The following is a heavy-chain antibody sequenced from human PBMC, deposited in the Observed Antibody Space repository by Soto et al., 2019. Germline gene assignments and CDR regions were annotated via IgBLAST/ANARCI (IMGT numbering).Heavy chain of an antibody. CDR1: GGSISSSSYY. CDR3: ARDPLLWFGELPLSYYGMDV. J-gene: IGHJ6*02. Sequence: PSETLSLTCTVSGGSISSSSYYWGWIRQPPGKGLEWIGEIYHSGSTNYNPSLKSRVTISVDKSKNQFSLKLSSVTAADTAVYYCARDPLLWFGELPLSYYGMDVWGQGTTVTVSS. D-gene: IGHD3-10*01. V-gene: IGHV4-39*07. CDR2: IYHSGST.